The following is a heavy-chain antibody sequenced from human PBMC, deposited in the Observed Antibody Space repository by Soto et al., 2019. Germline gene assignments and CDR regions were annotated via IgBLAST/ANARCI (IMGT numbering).Heavy chain of an antibody. CDR2: VYHTGTT. J-gene: IGHJ6*02. CDR1: GDSISSINW. CDR3: ARLSGYDSSGYYRYYYGMDV. D-gene: IGHD3-22*01. Sequence: NPSETLSLTCDVSGDSISSINWWVSVRQPPGKGLQWIGEVYHTGTTNYNPSLKSRVTISVDKSQNHFSLNVTSVTAADTAVYYCARLSGYDSSGYYRYYYGMDVCGQGTTVTVSS. V-gene: IGHV4-4*02.